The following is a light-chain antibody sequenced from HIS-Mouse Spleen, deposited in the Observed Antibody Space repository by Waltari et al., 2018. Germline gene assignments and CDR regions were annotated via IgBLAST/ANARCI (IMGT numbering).Light chain of an antibody. CDR1: ALPNKY. V-gene: IGLV3-10*01. CDR2: EDS. CDR3: YSTDSSGNHWV. J-gene: IGLJ3*02. Sequence: SYELTQPPSVSVSPGQTARTTCSGDALPNKYDYWYQQKSGQAPVLVIYEDSKRPSGIPGRFSGSSSGTMATLTISGAQVEDEADYYCYSTDSSGNHWVFGGGTKLTVL.